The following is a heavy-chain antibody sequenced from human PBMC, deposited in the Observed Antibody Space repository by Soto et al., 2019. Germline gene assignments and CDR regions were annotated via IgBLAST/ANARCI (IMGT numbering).Heavy chain of an antibody. J-gene: IGHJ4*02. CDR3: ARDDSGFSGSHYIDYFNY. V-gene: IGHV1-18*01. CDR1: GYTFTSYD. Sequence: ASVKVSCKASGYTFTSYDINWVRQATGQGLEWMGWISAYNGNTNYAQKLQGRVTFTRDTSAGTVYMQLSSLTSEDTAVYYCARDDSGFSGSHYIDYFNYWGQGALVTVSS. CDR2: ISAYNGNT. D-gene: IGHD1-26*01.